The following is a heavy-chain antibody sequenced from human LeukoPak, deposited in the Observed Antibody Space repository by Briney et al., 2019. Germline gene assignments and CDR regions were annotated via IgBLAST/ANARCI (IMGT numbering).Heavy chain of an antibody. CDR3: AKADLRYGWGVVVVPAAAPFDY. D-gene: IGHD2-2*01. J-gene: IGHJ4*02. Sequence: GGSLRLSCTASGFTFGDYAMSWFRQAPGKGLEWVGFIRSKAYGGTTEYAASVKGRFTISRDDSKSIAYLQMNSLKTEDTAVYYCAKADLRYGWGVVVVPAAAPFDYWGQGTLVTVSS. CDR2: IRSKAYGGTT. CDR1: GFTFGDYA. V-gene: IGHV3-49*03.